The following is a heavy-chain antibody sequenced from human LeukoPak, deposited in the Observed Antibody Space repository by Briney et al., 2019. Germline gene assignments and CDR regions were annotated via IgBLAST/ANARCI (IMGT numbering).Heavy chain of an antibody. J-gene: IGHJ5*02. CDR2: MNPNSGNT. D-gene: IGHD3-9*01. CDR3: ARGPPYDILTTRPHNWFDP. CDR1: GYTFTSYD. V-gene: IGHV1-8*01. Sequence: RASVKVSCKASGYTFTSYDINWVRQATGQGLEWMGWMNPNSGNTGYAQKFQGRVTMTRNTSISTAYMELSSLRPEDTAVYYCARGPPYDILTTRPHNWFDPWGQGTLVTVSS.